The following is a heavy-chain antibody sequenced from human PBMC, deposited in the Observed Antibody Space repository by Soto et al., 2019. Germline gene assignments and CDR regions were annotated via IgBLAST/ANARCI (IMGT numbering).Heavy chain of an antibody. Sequence: SETLSLTCAVYGGSFSGYYWNWIRQPPGKGPEWIGEIDHSGYTNYNPSLKSRVTISVDTSKNQFSLRLTSVTAADTAVYYCARVRDWFDPWGQGTLVTVSS. J-gene: IGHJ5*02. V-gene: IGHV4-34*01. CDR2: IDHSGYT. CDR1: GGSFSGYY. CDR3: ARVRDWFDP. D-gene: IGHD3-3*01.